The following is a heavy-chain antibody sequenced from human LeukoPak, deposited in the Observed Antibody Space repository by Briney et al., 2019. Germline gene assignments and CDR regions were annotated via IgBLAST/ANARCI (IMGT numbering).Heavy chain of an antibody. CDR1: LDSTTSNF. CDR2: IHRSGSP. J-gene: IGHJ4*02. Sequence: PWETLSLTCTVSLDSTTSNFWSWVRQPPGKGLEWIGEIHRSGSPNYNTSLQSRVTISIDRSRNQIVLELSSVTAADTAFYYCAREILGGFNPGAYWGQGTLVTVSS. CDR3: AREILGGFNPGAY. D-gene: IGHD1-14*01. V-gene: IGHV4-4*02.